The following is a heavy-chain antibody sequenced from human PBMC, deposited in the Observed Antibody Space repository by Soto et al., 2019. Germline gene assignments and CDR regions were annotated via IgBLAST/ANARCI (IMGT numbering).Heavy chain of an antibody. Sequence: GGSLRLSCAASVFCFYYYNMNWFLQSPGRGLEWVSSISGTGIDIHFADSVKGRFVISRHNAKTSLYLQMNSLRPEDTAVYYCERERVVNDTDYYLDYWGHGTLVTVSS. J-gene: IGHJ4*01. D-gene: IGHD3-16*02. CDR1: VFCFYYYN. CDR3: ERERVVNDTDYYLDY. V-gene: IGHV3-21*01. CDR2: ISGTGIDI.